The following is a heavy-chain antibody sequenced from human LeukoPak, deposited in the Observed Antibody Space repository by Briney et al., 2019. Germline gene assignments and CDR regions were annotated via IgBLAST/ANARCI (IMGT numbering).Heavy chain of an antibody. D-gene: IGHD2-15*01. V-gene: IGHV4-39*07. CDR1: GGSISSSSYY. CDR3: ASLQLLGYCSGGSCYQ. J-gene: IGHJ4*02. CDR2: IYYSGST. Sequence: SETLSLTCTVSGGSISSSSYYWGWIRQPPGKGLEWIGSIYYSGSTNYNPSLKSRVTISVDTSKNQFSLKLSSVTAADTAVYYCASLQLLGYCSGGSCYQWGQGTLVAVSS.